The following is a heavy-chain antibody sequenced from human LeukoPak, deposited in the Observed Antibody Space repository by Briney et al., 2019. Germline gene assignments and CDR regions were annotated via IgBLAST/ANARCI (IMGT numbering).Heavy chain of an antibody. Sequence: SETLSLTCSVSGDSISNYYWNWIRQSPGKGLEWIGYILSSGSTHHNPSLASRISLSIDPSKNQFSLKLSSVTAADTAVYYCARRVISEFSIDKGNWLDPWGQGTLVTVSS. J-gene: IGHJ5*02. V-gene: IGHV4-4*09. D-gene: IGHD3-3*02. CDR1: GDSISNYY. CDR2: ILSSGST. CDR3: ARRVISEFSIDKGNWLDP.